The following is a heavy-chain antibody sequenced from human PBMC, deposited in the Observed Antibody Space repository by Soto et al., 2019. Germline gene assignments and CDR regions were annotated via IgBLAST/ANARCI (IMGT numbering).Heavy chain of an antibody. Sequence: PGESLKISCKGSGYTFTDYWIGWVRQLPGKGLEWMGIIYPGDSDTRYRPSFQGHVTITVDKSTNTAYLQWNTLRASVSAMYYCARHIGNFSYYLDSMDVWGQGTMVTVSS. CDR1: GYTFTDYW. CDR2: IYPGDSDT. V-gene: IGHV5-51*01. CDR3: ARHIGNFSYYLDSMDV. J-gene: IGHJ6*02. D-gene: IGHD1-26*01.